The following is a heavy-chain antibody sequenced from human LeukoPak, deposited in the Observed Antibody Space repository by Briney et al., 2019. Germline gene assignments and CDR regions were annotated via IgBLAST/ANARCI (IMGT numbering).Heavy chain of an antibody. V-gene: IGHV4-59*01. CDR3: ARVRICSGGSCRRGAGAILRYYYYYGMDV. D-gene: IGHD2-15*01. J-gene: IGHJ6*02. Sequence: PSETLSLTCSASGGSISSYYWSWIRQPPGKGLEWIGYIYYSGSTNYNPSLKSRVTISVDTSKNQFSLKLSSVTAADTAVYYCARVRICSGGSCRRGAGAILRYYYYYGMDVWGQGTTVTVSS. CDR1: GGSISSYY. CDR2: IYYSGST.